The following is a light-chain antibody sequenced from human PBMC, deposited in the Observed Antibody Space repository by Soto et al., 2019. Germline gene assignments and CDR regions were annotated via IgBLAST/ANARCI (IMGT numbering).Light chain of an antibody. CDR1: QSVSSN. J-gene: IGKJ3*01. CDR2: GAS. V-gene: IGKV3D-15*01. CDR3: QQYNNWPLT. Sequence: EIVMSQSQATLSVSPGERATLSCRASQSVSSNLAWYQQKPGQAPRLLIYGASTRATGIPARFSGSGSGTEFTLTISSLQSEDFAVYYCQQYNNWPLTFGPGTNVDIK.